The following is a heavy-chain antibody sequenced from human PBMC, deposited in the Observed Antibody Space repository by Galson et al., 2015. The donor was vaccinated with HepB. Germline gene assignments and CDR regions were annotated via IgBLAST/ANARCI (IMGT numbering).Heavy chain of an antibody. V-gene: IGHV1-18*04. D-gene: IGHD2-8*01. CDR2: ISTYNDVT. J-gene: IGHJ4*02. Sequence: SVKVSCKATGYTFNTYGIFWVRQAPGQGLEWMGWISTYNDVTNYAQKLQGRVTMTTDTSTSTAYLELRSLSSDDTAVYYCAKDNDHNFDYWGQGTLVTVSS. CDR3: AKDNDHNFDY. CDR1: GYTFNTYG.